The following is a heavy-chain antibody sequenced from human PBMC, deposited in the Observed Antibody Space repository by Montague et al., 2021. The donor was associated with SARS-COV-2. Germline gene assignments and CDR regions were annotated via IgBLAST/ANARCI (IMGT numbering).Heavy chain of an antibody. D-gene: IGHD4-17*01. Sequence: PALGKPTQTLTLTCTFSGFSLNTSGEGVGWVRQPPGKALEWLALIYWDDDKRYSPSLKSGSTISKDTTKNEVVLTVANMDPVDTATYYCARYGDYGSWFDPWGQGTLVTVSS. J-gene: IGHJ5*02. CDR3: ARYGDYGSWFDP. CDR1: GFSLNTSGEG. V-gene: IGHV2-5*02. CDR2: IYWDDDK.